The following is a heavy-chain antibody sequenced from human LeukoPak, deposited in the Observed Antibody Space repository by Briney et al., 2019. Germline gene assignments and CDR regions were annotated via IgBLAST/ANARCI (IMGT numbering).Heavy chain of an antibody. CDR2: IYYSGST. CDR3: TRGSIAYYYMDV. D-gene: IGHD3-22*01. Sequence: SETLSLTCTVSGASISSYYWSWIRQPPGKGLEWIGNIYYSGSTDYNPSLKSRVTISVDTSKNQFSLKLSSVTAADTAVYYCTRGSIAYYYMDVWGKGTTVTISS. CDR1: GASISSYY. J-gene: IGHJ6*03. V-gene: IGHV4-59*01.